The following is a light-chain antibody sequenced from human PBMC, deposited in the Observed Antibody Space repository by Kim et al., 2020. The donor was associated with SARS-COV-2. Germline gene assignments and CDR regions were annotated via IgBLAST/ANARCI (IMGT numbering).Light chain of an antibody. Sequence: IMMTQSPVTLSVSPGERATLSCRASQSVSTNVAWYQQKPGQPPRLLIYGASTRATGIPARFSGSWSGTEFALTISSLQSEDFAVYYCQQYNNWPPLTFGGGTKVDIK. CDR3: QQYNNWPPLT. CDR1: QSVSTN. V-gene: IGKV3-15*01. CDR2: GAS. J-gene: IGKJ4*01.